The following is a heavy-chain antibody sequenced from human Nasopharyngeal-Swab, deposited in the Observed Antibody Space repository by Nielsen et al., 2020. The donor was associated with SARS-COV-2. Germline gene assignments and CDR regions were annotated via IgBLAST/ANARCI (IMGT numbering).Heavy chain of an antibody. Sequence: WIRQPPGKGLEWIGYIYYSGSTNYNPSLKSRVTISVDTSKNQFSLKLSSVTAADTAVYYCASSSWDNWFDPWGQGTLVTVSS. CDR3: ASSSWDNWFDP. V-gene: IGHV4-59*12. CDR2: IYYSGST. D-gene: IGHD6-13*01. J-gene: IGHJ5*02.